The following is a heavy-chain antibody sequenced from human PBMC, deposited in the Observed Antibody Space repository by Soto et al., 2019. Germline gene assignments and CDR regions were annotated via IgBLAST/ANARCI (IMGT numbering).Heavy chain of an antibody. Sequence: ASVKVSCKTSGYTFSSYSINWVRQAPGQGLEWMAWISTNSGNTHYAERLQGRVTVTLDKTARTAFMGMWGLTSDGTAVYFCARDNGYYDFWGQGTLVTVSS. CDR1: GYTFSSYS. J-gene: IGHJ4*02. CDR3: ARDNGYYDF. D-gene: IGHD2-8*01. V-gene: IGHV1-18*01. CDR2: ISTNSGNT.